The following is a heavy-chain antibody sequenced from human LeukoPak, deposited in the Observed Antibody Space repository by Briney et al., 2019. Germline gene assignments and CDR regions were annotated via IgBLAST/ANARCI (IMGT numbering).Heavy chain of an antibody. V-gene: IGHV4-30-4*08. CDR2: IYYSGST. D-gene: IGHD3-10*01. CDR1: GGSISSSSYY. J-gene: IGHJ4*02. CDR3: AAGFGELFDY. Sequence: SETLSLTCTVSGGSISSSSYYWGWIRQPPGKGLEWIGYIYYSGSTYYNPSLKSRVTISVDTSKNQFSLKLSSVTAADTAVYYCAAGFGELFDYWGQGTLVTVSS.